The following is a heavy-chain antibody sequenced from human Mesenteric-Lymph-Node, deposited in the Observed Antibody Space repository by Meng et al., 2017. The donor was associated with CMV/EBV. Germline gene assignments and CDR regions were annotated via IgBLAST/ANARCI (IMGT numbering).Heavy chain of an antibody. J-gene: IGHJ4*02. D-gene: IGHD6-13*01. CDR1: GFSLSTSGVS. Sequence: FSGFSLSTSGVSVGWIRQPPGKALEWLALIYWDDDRGYSPSLKSRLTITKDTSKSQVVLTMTNMDPMDTATYYCALRLSSSWYFDYWGQGTLVTVSS. CDR3: ALRLSSSWYFDY. CDR2: IYWDDDR. V-gene: IGHV2-5*02.